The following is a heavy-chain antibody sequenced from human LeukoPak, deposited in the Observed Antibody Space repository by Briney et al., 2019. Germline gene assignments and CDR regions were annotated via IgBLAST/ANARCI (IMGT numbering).Heavy chain of an antibody. CDR3: VRHKRCLQSPDAFVI. V-gene: IGHV4-59*08. CDR1: GGPIRDYY. D-gene: IGHD5-24*01. Sequence: SETLSLTCTVFGGPIRDYYWSWIRQPPGRGLEWIGYIYYSGSTIHNPSLKSRVTLSVDMSKSQFSLSLTSVTASDAALYYCVRHKRCLQSPDAFVIWGQGTMVTISS. CDR2: IYYSGST. J-gene: IGHJ3*02.